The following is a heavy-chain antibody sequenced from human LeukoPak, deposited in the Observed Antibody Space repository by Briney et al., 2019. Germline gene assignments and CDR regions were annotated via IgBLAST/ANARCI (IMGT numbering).Heavy chain of an antibody. CDR2: INPNSGGT. D-gene: IGHD3-16*01. CDR3: ARRADRGMNGNRPWFDP. V-gene: IGHV1-2*02. Sequence: ASVKVSCKPSGFTLTDYFMHWVRQAPGQGREWMGYINPNSGGTKYAQNFQGRVTMTRDTSINTHYMELSGLTFDDTAVYYCARRADRGMNGNRPWFDPWGQGTLVTVSS. CDR1: GFTLTDYF. J-gene: IGHJ5*02.